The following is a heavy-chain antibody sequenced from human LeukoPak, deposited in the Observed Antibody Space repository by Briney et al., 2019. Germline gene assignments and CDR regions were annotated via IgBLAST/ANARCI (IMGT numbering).Heavy chain of an antibody. V-gene: IGHV1-2*02. J-gene: IGHJ6*02. CDR1: GYAFTGYY. CDR2: INPNSGGT. Sequence: ASVTVSCKASGYAFTGYYMHWVRQAPGQGLEWMGWINPNSGGTNYAQKFQGRVTMTRDTSISTAYMELSRLRSDDTAVYYCARGYCSSTSCYDYYYGMDVWGQGTTVTVSS. D-gene: IGHD2-2*01. CDR3: ARGYCSSTSCYDYYYGMDV.